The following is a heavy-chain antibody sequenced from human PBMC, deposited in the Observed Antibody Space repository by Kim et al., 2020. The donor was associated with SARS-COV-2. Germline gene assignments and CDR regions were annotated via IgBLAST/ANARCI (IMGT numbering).Heavy chain of an antibody. J-gene: IGHJ4*02. V-gene: IGHV5-51*01. CDR2: IYPGDSDT. D-gene: IGHD6-13*01. Sequence: GESLKISCKASGYSFASSWIGWVRQMPGKGLEWMVIIYPGDSDTRYSPSFQGQVTISVDKSISTAYLQWSSLKASDTAMYYCAKWTATTGTPFWGQGTLVTVSS. CDR3: AKWTATTGTPF. CDR1: GYSFASSW.